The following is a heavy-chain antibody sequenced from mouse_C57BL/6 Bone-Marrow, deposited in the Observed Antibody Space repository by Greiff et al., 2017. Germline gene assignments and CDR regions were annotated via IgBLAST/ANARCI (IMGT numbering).Heavy chain of an antibody. D-gene: IGHD2-1*01. CDR1: GFTFSDYG. CDR2: ISNLAYSI. V-gene: IGHV5-15*01. CDR3: ARLYPGAY. Sequence: EVKLVESGGGLVQPGGSLKLSCAASGFTFSDYGMAWVRQAPRKGPEWVAFISNLAYSIYYADTVTGRFTISRVNAKNTLYLEMSSLRSEDTAMYYCARLYPGAYWGQGTLVTVSA. J-gene: IGHJ3*01.